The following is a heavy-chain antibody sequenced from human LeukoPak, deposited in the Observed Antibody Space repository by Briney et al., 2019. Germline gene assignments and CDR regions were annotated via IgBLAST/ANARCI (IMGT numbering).Heavy chain of an antibody. CDR3: ARDHYDILTGYPYWYFDL. CDR2: IYTSGST. Sequence: PSETLSLTCTVSGRSISSGSYYWSWIRQPAGEGLEWIGRIYTSGSTNYNPSLKTRVTISVDTSKNQFSLKLSSVTAADTAVYYCARDHYDILTGYPYWYFDLWGRGTLVTVSS. J-gene: IGHJ2*01. V-gene: IGHV4-61*02. D-gene: IGHD3-9*01. CDR1: GRSISSGSYY.